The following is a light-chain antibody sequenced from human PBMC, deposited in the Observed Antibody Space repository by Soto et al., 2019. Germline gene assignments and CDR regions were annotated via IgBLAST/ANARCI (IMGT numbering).Light chain of an antibody. V-gene: IGKV3-20*01. Sequence: PGERATLSCRASQSVSSNYLVWYQQKPGQAPRLLVFDASNRTTGIPDRFSGSGSGTDFTLTISRLEPEDFAVYYCQRYGSSPLTFGGGTKVEIK. CDR3: QRYGSSPLT. J-gene: IGKJ4*01. CDR1: QSVSSNY. CDR2: DAS.